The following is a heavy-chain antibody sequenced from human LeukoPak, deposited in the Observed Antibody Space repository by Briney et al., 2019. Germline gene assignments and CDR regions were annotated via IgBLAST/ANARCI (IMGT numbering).Heavy chain of an antibody. Sequence: SETLSLTCTVSGGSISSSSYYWGWIRQPPGKGLEWIGSIYYSGSTYYNPSLKSRVTISVDTSKNQFSLKLSSVTAADTAVYYCARHGMYSNGWSNLFPFDYWGQGTLVTVSS. CDR2: IYYSGST. J-gene: IGHJ4*02. D-gene: IGHD6-19*01. CDR3: ARHGMYSNGWSNLFPFDY. V-gene: IGHV4-39*01. CDR1: GGSISSSSYY.